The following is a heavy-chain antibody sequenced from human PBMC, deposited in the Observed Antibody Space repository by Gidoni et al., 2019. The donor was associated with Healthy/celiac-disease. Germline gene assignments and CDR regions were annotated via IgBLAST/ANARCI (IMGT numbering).Heavy chain of an antibody. Sequence: QVQMVESGGGVVQPGRSLRLSCAASGFTFSSYGMHWVRQAPGKGLEWVAVISYDGSNKYYADSVKGRFTISRDNSKNTLYLQMNSLRAEDTAVYYCAKSAPRPIPRSIGGGTDFDYWGQGTLVTVSS. V-gene: IGHV3-30*18. D-gene: IGHD1-1*01. CDR1: GFTFSSYG. CDR2: ISYDGSNK. CDR3: AKSAPRPIPRSIGGGTDFDY. J-gene: IGHJ4*02.